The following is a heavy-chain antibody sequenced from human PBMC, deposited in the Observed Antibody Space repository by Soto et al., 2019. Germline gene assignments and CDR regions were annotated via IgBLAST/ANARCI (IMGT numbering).Heavy chain of an antibody. J-gene: IGHJ5*02. V-gene: IGHV4-59*01. Sequence: LSLTCTVSGDSINSYYWSWIRQPPGKGLEWIGYTYNSGTTNYNPSLKSRVTISVDTSKNQFSLKLSSVTAADTAVYYCARAPLGVPAPLHDPWGQGILDTVSA. CDR3: ARAPLGVPAPLHDP. CDR2: TYNSGTT. D-gene: IGHD2-2*01. CDR1: GDSINSYY.